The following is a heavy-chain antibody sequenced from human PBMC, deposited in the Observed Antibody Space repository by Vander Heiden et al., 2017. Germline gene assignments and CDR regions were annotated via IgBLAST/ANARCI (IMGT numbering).Heavy chain of an antibody. Sequence: EVQLVESGGGLVQPGGSLRLFSAAPGITFSTYSMNWVRKASGKGLELVSYISSSSSTIYYADSVKGRFTISRDNVKNSLYLQMNSLRDEDKALYYCASYYDTTYGMDVWGQGTTVTVSS. D-gene: IGHD3-9*01. CDR1: GITFSTYS. J-gene: IGHJ6*02. CDR2: ISSSSSTI. CDR3: ASYYDTTYGMDV. V-gene: IGHV3-48*02.